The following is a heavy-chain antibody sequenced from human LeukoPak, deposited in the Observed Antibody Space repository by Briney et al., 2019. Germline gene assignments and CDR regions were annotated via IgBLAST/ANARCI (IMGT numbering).Heavy chain of an antibody. Sequence: APVKVSCKASGYTFTSYAMNWVRQAPGQGLEWMGWINTNTGNPTYAQGFTGRFVFSLDTSVSTAYLQISSLKAEDTAVYYCARYNMASGHYYFDYWGQGTLVTVSS. V-gene: IGHV7-4-1*02. CDR3: ARYNMASGHYYFDY. J-gene: IGHJ4*02. D-gene: IGHD6-19*01. CDR1: GYTFTSYA. CDR2: INTNTGNP.